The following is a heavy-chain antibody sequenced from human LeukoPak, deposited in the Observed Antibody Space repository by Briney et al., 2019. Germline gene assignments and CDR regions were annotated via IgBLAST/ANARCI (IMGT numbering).Heavy chain of an antibody. J-gene: IGHJ4*02. V-gene: IGHV1-18*01. CDR2: ISAYNGNT. CDR3: ARDPGHDYGDYFFDY. Sequence: ASVKVSCKASGYTFTSYGISWVRQAPGQGLEWMGWISAYNGNTNYAQKLQGRVTMTTDTSTSTAYMELRSLRSDDTAVYYCARDPGHDYGDYFFDYWGQGTLATVSS. CDR1: GYTFTSYG. D-gene: IGHD4-17*01.